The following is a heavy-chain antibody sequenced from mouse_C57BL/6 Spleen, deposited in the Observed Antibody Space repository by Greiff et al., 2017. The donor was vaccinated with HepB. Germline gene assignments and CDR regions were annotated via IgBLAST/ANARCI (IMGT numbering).Heavy chain of an antibody. CDR3: ASPYDGYLGWFAY. D-gene: IGHD2-3*01. CDR2: IDPEDGET. CDR1: GFNIKDYY. Sequence: VTLKVSGAELVKPGASVKLSCTASGFNIKDYYMHWVKQRTEQGLEWIGRIDPEDGETKYAPKFQGKATITADTSSNTAYLQLSSLTSEDTAVYYCASPYDGYLGWFAYWGQGTLVTVSA. J-gene: IGHJ3*01. V-gene: IGHV14-2*01.